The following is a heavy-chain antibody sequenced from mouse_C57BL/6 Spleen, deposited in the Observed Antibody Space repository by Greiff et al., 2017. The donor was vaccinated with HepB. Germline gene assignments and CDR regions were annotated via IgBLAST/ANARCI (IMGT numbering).Heavy chain of an antibody. J-gene: IGHJ3*01. D-gene: IGHD1-1*01. CDR2: ISSGGSYT. V-gene: IGHV5-6*01. CDR3: ARHEPDYYGSPWFAY. CDR1: GFTFSSYG. Sequence: EVKLVESGGDLVKPGGSLKLSCAASGFTFSSYGMSWVRQTPDKRLEWVATISSGGSYTYYPDSVKGRFTISRDNAKNTLYLQMSSLKSEDTAMYYCARHEPDYYGSPWFAYWGQGTLVTVSA.